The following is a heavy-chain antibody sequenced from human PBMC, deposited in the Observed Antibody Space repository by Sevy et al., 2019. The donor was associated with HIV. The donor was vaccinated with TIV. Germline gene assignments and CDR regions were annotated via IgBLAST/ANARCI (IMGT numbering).Heavy chain of an antibody. J-gene: IGHJ1*01. D-gene: IGHD6-13*01. Sequence: GGSLRLSCAASGFTFSYFSMHWVRQAPGKGLEWVATISYDGSNEHYADSVKCRFTISRDNSKNALYLQMNSLRAEGTAVYSCALVRLSSDVAEYFENWGQGTLVTVSS. V-gene: IGHV3-30-3*01. CDR2: ISYDGSNE. CDR1: GFTFSYFS. CDR3: ALVRLSSDVAEYFEN.